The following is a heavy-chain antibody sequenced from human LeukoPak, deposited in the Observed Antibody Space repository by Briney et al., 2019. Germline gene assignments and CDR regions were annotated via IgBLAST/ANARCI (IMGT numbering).Heavy chain of an antibody. V-gene: IGHV3-23*01. CDR3: AKMKGHPLPKYYMDV. Sequence: GGSLRLSCAASGFTFSGFAMSWVRRTPGKGLEWVSGISGSGDNTLDADSVKGRFTISRDNSKNTLYLEMNGLRAEDTAIYYCAKMKGHPLPKYYMDVWGQGTTVTVSS. CDR1: GFTFSGFA. J-gene: IGHJ6*01. CDR2: ISGSGDNT. D-gene: IGHD1-26*01.